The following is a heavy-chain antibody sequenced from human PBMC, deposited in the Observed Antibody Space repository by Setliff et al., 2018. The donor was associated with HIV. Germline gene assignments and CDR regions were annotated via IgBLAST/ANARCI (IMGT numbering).Heavy chain of an antibody. V-gene: IGHV4-39*07. J-gene: IGHJ5*01. Sequence: PSETLSLTCTVSGGSIRTGAYYWGWIRQPPGKGLEWIGSIYYDGRTFYKPSLKSRLTISVDTSKNQFSLSLNSVIAADTAVYFCARGGAVSADFDSWGQGTLVTVSS. CDR2: IYYDGRT. CDR3: ARGGAVSADFDS. CDR1: GGSIRTGAYY. D-gene: IGHD3-16*01.